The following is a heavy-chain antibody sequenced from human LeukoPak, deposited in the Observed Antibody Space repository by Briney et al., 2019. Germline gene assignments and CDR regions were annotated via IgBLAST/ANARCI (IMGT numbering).Heavy chain of an antibody. J-gene: IGHJ4*02. CDR3: ARDTPEGPDDY. Sequence: QSGGSLRLSCAASGFTFSSYWMSWVRQAPGKGLEWVANIKQDGSEKYYVDSVKGRFTISRDNAKNSLYLQMNSLRPEDTAVYYCARDTPEGPDDYWGQGTLVPVSS. V-gene: IGHV3-7*01. CDR2: IKQDGSEK. CDR1: GFTFSSYW.